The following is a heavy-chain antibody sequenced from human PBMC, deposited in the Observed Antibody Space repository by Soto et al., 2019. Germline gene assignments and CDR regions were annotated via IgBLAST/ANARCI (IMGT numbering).Heavy chain of an antibody. CDR2: ISSSSSYI. J-gene: IGHJ6*02. Sequence: PVGSLRLSCAASGFTFSSYSMNWVRQAPGKGLEWVSSISSSSSYIYYADSVKGRFTISRGNAKNSLYLQMNSLRAEDTAVYYCARNVVLAYYGMDVWGQGTTVTVSS. CDR1: GFTFSSYS. V-gene: IGHV3-21*01. D-gene: IGHD2-2*01. CDR3: ARNVVLAYYGMDV.